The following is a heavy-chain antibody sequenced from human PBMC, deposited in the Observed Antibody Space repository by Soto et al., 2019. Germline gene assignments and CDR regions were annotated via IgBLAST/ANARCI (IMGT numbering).Heavy chain of an antibody. CDR2: IYTSGST. J-gene: IGHJ4*01. V-gene: IGHV4-4*07. Sequence: QVQLQESGPGLVKPSETLSLTCTVSGDSMTKYYWSWIRQSAGKGLEWIGRIYTSGSTNYNPSLNSRVTMSIDTSNNHFSLKLTSVTAADTAVYYCARTVGAAYYFDFWGHGALVTVSS. D-gene: IGHD1-26*01. CDR3: ARTVGAAYYFDF. CDR1: GDSMTKYY.